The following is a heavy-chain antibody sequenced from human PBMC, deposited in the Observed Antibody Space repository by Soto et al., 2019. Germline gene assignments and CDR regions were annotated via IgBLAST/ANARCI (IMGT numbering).Heavy chain of an antibody. CDR1: GDSVCSGGFH. J-gene: IGHJ4*02. Sequence: SETLSCTCTVSGDSVCSGGFHWAWLRLPPGNARECIGYIYSGGSTYSRPSLESRMHMSLDATRNDYSLRLTSVTAADTAVYFCARAPVGLDTISYFDYWGQGKLVSVSS. D-gene: IGHD3-3*01. V-gene: IGHV4-30-4*01. CDR2: IYSGGST. CDR3: ARAPVGLDTISYFDY.